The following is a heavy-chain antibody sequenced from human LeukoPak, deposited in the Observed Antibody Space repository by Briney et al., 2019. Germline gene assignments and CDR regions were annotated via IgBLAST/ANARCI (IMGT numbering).Heavy chain of an antibody. D-gene: IGHD2-15*01. V-gene: IGHV3-74*01. Sequence: GGSLRLSCAASGFSLSDYWMNWVRQVPGKGPVWVSHISPDGRNIAYADSVKGRFTISRDSAKNTLYLQMNSLRVEDTAIYYRVRDGRGRTPYDCWGQGTLVTVSS. CDR3: VRDGRGRTPYDC. CDR1: GFSLSDYW. CDR2: ISPDGRNI. J-gene: IGHJ4*02.